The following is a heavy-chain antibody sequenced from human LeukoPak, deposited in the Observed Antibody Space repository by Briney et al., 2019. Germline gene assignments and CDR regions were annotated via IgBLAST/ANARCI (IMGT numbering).Heavy chain of an antibody. CDR1: GGPISSSPYY. V-gene: IGHV4-39*01. D-gene: IGHD6-19*01. J-gene: IGHJ1*01. CDR3: ARQWYSSGWYGD. Sequence: PSETLSLTCSVSGGPISSSPYYWGWIRQSPGKGLEWIGNIYYSGSTHYNPSLKSRLAISVDTSKNRFSLKLTSVTAADTAIYYCARQWYSSGWYGDWGQGILVTVSS. CDR2: IYYSGST.